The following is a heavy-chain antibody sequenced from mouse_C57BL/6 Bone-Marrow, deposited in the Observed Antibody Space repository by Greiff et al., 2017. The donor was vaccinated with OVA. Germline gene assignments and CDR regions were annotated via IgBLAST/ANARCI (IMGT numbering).Heavy chain of an antibody. CDR2: ISSGGSYT. CDR1: GFTFSSYG. V-gene: IGHV5-6*01. D-gene: IGHD1-1*01. J-gene: IGHJ3*01. CDR3: ARLITTVVAPFAY. Sequence: EVQGVESGGDLVKPGGSLKLSCAASGFTFSSYGMSWVRQTPDKRLEWVATISSGGSYTYYPDSVKGRFTISRDNAKNTLYLQRSSLKSEDTAMYYCARLITTVVAPFAYWGQGTLVTVSA.